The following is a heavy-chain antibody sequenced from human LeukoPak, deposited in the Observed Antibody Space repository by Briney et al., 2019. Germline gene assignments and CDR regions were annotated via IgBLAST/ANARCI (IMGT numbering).Heavy chain of an antibody. V-gene: IGHV4-59*12. CDR3: ARYVITRGYSFDY. CDR1: GGSISSYY. Sequence: SETLSLTCIVSGGSISSYYWSWIRQPPGKGLEWIGYIYYTGSTNYNPSLKSRVTASVDTSKNQFSLRLSSVTAADTAVYFCARYVITRGYSFDYWGQGTLVTVSS. D-gene: IGHD4-23*01. J-gene: IGHJ4*02. CDR2: IYYTGST.